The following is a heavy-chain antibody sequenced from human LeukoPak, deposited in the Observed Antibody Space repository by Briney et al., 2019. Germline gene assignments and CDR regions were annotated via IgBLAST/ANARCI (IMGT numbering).Heavy chain of an antibody. J-gene: IGHJ5*02. Sequence: SETLSLTCTVSGGSISSYYWSWIRQPAGKGLVWIGRIYTSGSTNYNPSLKSRVTMSVDTSENQFSLKLSSVTAADTAVYYCARDLSGKYSSSWYSYWFDPWGQGTLVTVSS. D-gene: IGHD6-13*01. V-gene: IGHV4-4*07. CDR2: IYTSGST. CDR1: GGSISSYY. CDR3: ARDLSGKYSSSWYSYWFDP.